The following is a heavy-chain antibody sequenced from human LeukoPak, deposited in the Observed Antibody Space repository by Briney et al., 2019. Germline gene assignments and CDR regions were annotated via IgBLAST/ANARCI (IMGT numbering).Heavy chain of an antibody. J-gene: IGHJ6*03. Sequence: GGSLRLSCAASGFTFSSYWMSWVRQAPGKGLEWVANIKQDGSEKYYVDSVKGRFTISRDNAKNSLYLQMNSLRAEDTAVYYCAKGAARWNYYYYYMDVWGKGTTVTVSS. CDR2: IKQDGSEK. D-gene: IGHD6-6*01. V-gene: IGHV3-7*01. CDR1: GFTFSSYW. CDR3: AKGAARWNYYYYYMDV.